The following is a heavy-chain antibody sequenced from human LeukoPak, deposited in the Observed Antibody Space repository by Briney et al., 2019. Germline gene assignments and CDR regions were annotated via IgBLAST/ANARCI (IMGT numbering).Heavy chain of an antibody. D-gene: IGHD3-10*01. J-gene: IGHJ5*02. Sequence: PGGSLRLSCAASGYPFSNYWMHWVRQAPGKGLVWVSRINDDGSSTNYADSVKGRFTISRDNAKNTLFLQMNSLRAEDTAVYYCARASLLWFGELSRGGRFDPWGQGTLVTVSS. CDR1: GYPFSNYW. CDR3: ARASLLWFGELSRGGRFDP. CDR2: INDDGSST. V-gene: IGHV3-74*01.